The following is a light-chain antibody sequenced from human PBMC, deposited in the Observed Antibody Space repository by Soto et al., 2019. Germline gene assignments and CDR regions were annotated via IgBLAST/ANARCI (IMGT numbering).Light chain of an antibody. J-gene: IGKJ1*01. V-gene: IGKV3-20*01. CDR2: GAS. CDR3: QLPRT. Sequence: EIVLTQSPGTLWLSPGERATISCRASQSVSSSYLAWYQQKPGQAPRLLIYGASSRATGIPDRFSGSGSGTDFTLTISRLEPEDFAVYYCQLPRTFGQGTKVEIK. CDR1: QSVSSSY.